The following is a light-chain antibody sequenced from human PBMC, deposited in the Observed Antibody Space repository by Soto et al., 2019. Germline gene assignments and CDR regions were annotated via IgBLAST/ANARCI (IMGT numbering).Light chain of an antibody. V-gene: IGKV3-20*01. CDR2: GAS. J-gene: IGKJ2*01. CDR1: QSVSNNY. Sequence: EVVLTQSPGTLSLSPGERATLSCRASQSVSNNYLAWYQQKPGQAPRLLIYGASSRATGIPDRFSGSGSGTDFTLTISRLEPEDFAVYYCQQCGSSPPYTFGQGTKLEIK. CDR3: QQCGSSPPYT.